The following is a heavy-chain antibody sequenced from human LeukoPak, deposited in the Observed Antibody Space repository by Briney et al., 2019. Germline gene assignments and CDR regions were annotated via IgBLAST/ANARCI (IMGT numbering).Heavy chain of an antibody. V-gene: IGHV3-30*18. Sequence: GGSLRLSCAASGFIFSTYDMHWVRQAPGKGLEWVAGISYDGRHIYYAESVKGRFTISRDNSKNTLYLQMNSLRPEDTAVYYCANGRFAETAEFDYWGQGTLVTVSS. D-gene: IGHD2-21*02. CDR3: ANGRFAETAEFDY. J-gene: IGHJ4*02. CDR2: ISYDGRHI. CDR1: GFIFSTYD.